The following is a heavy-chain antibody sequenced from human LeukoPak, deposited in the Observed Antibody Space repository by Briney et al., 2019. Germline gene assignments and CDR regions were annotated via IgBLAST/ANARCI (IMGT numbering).Heavy chain of an antibody. CDR3: ARVQDSGGYYYLDY. D-gene: IGHD3-22*01. J-gene: IGHJ4*02. V-gene: IGHV1-18*01. Sequence: ASVKVSCKASGYTFTSYGISWVRQAPGQELEWMGWISAYNGNTNYAQKLQGRVTMTTDTSTSTAYMELRSLRSDDTAVYYCARVQDSGGYYYLDYWGQGTLVTVSS. CDR2: ISAYNGNT. CDR1: GYTFTSYG.